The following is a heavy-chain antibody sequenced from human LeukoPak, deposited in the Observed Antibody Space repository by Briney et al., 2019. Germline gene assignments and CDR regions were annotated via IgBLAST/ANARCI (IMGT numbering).Heavy chain of an antibody. CDR2: IYYSGST. CDR1: GGSFSSSSYY. J-gene: IGHJ6*03. Sequence: SETLSLTCTVSGGSFSSSSYYWGWIRQPPGKGLEWIGSIYYSGSTHYNPSLKSRVTISVDTSKNQFSLKLSSVTAADTAVYYCATRFYDFQYYYYYMDVWGKGTTVTISS. V-gene: IGHV4-39*01. D-gene: IGHD3-3*01. CDR3: ATRFYDFQYYYYYMDV.